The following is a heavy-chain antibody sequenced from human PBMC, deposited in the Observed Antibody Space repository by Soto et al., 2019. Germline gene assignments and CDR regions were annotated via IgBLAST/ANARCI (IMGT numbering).Heavy chain of an antibody. D-gene: IGHD3-10*01. CDR1: GFTFSHA. Sequence: SLRLSCAASGFTFSHAMSWVRQAPGKGLEWVSGISGSGGITYYADSVKGRFTISRDNSKKTLYLQMNSLRAEDTAVYYCAKDYYGSETNYFDYWGQGTLVTVSS. V-gene: IGHV3-23*01. CDR2: ISGSGGIT. J-gene: IGHJ4*02. CDR3: AKDYYGSETNYFDY.